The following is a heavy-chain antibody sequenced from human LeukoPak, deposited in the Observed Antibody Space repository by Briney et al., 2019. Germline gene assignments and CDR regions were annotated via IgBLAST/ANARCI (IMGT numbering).Heavy chain of an antibody. CDR2: ISSSSSTI. CDR1: GFTFSSYS. CDR3: AKATGGSIAAAGFDY. J-gene: IGHJ4*02. V-gene: IGHV3-48*04. D-gene: IGHD6-13*01. Sequence: GGSLRLSCAASGFTFSSYSMNWVRQAPGKGLEWVSYISSSSSTIYYADSVKGRFTISRDNAKNSLYLQMNSLRPEDTALYYCAKATGGSIAAAGFDYRGQGTLVTVSS.